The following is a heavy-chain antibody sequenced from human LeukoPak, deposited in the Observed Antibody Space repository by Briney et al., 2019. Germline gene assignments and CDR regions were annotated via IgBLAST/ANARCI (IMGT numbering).Heavy chain of an antibody. CDR1: GGSISSYY. V-gene: IGHV4-59*01. D-gene: IGHD3-22*01. J-gene: IGHJ4*02. CDR2: IYYSGST. Sequence: SETLSLTCTVSGGSISSYYWSWIRQPPGKGLEWIGYIYYSGSTNYNPSLKSRVTISVDTSKNQFSLKLSSVTAADTAVYYCARSYDSSGRSDYWGQGTLVTVSS. CDR3: ARSYDSSGRSDY.